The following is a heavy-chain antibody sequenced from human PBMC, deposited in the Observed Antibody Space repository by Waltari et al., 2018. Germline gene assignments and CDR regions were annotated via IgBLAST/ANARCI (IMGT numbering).Heavy chain of an antibody. Sequence: EVHLVESGGAVVQPGGSLRLSCEASGVIFDDFTMHWVRQPPGKGLEWVSLISWDGDLTYYGDSVKGRFTISRDNSKDSLYLQMNSLRSEDTALYYCVKDIGGSDSWGQGTPVTVSS. J-gene: IGHJ4*02. CDR2: ISWDGDLT. V-gene: IGHV3-43*01. CDR3: VKDIGGSDS. CDR1: GVIFDDFT.